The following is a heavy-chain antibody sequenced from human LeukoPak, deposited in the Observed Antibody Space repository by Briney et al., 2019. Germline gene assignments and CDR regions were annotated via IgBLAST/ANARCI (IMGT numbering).Heavy chain of an antibody. D-gene: IGHD2-15*01. J-gene: IGHJ5*02. V-gene: IGHV1-46*01. CDR1: GYTFTSYY. Sequence: GASVKVSRKASGYTFTSYYMHWVRQAPGQGLEWMGIINPSGGSISYAQKFQGRVTMTRDTSTSTVYMELSSLRSEDTAVYYCATPVYCSGGSCSSSTWFDPWGQGTLVTVSS. CDR2: INPSGGSI. CDR3: ATPVYCSGGSCSSSTWFDP.